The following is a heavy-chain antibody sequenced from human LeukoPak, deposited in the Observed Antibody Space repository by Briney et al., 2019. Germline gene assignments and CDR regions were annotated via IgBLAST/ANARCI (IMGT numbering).Heavy chain of an antibody. CDR3: ARDRRESSKPNDAFDI. V-gene: IGHV4-59*01. D-gene: IGHD4-11*01. Sequence: SETLSLTCSVSGGSISSYYWSWLRQPPGKGLEWVGYIYYTGATYYNPSLHGRVPFSIVTSKRQLSLELRSVTAADTAVYFCARDRRESSKPNDAFDIWGQGTRVTVS. CDR2: IYYTGAT. J-gene: IGHJ3*02. CDR1: GGSISSYY.